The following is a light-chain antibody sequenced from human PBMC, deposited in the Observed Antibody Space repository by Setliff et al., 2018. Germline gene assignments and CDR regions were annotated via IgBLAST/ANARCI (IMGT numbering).Light chain of an antibody. Sequence: QSALTQPASVSGSPGQSITISCTGTSSDVGGYNYVSWYQQHPGKAPKLMIYDVSKRPSGVSNRFSGSKSGNTASLTISGLQAGDEADYYRSSYTSSSTYVFGTGTKSPS. CDR3: SSYTSSSTYV. CDR2: DVS. CDR1: SSDVGGYNY. J-gene: IGLJ1*01. V-gene: IGLV2-14*01.